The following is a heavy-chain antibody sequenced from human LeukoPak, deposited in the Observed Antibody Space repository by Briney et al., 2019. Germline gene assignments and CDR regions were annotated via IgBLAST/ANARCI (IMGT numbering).Heavy chain of an antibody. Sequence: ASVKVSCKASGYAFISYDIHWVRQAPGQGLEWVGRVNPNGFSTTYAQKFQGRVTMTRDTSTSTVYIELSSLRSEDTAVYYCARSNYDILTGYYNDWFDPWGQGTLVTVSS. V-gene: IGHV1-46*01. CDR3: ARSNYDILTGYYNDWFDP. CDR1: GYAFISYD. CDR2: VNPNGFST. J-gene: IGHJ5*02. D-gene: IGHD3-9*01.